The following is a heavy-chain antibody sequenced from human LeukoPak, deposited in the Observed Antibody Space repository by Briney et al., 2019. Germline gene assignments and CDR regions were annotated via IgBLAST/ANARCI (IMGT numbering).Heavy chain of an antibody. J-gene: IGHJ4*02. V-gene: IGHV3-48*01. CDR2: ISSSSTNI. CDR3: STAKFDN. CDR1: VVALSDYS. Sequence: GGSLRVSCAASVVALSDYSMNWVGQTPGKGLEWLSYISSSSTNIYYADSVKGRFTISRDNAKNSLYLQMHSLRAEDTAVYYCSTAKFDNWGQGTLATVSS.